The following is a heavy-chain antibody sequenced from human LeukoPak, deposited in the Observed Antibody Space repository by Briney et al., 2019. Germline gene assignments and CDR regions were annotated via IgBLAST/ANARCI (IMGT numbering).Heavy chain of an antibody. V-gene: IGHV4-39*02. J-gene: IGHJ4*02. Sequence: PSETLSLTCTVSGDSISSSSYYWGWIRQPPGKGLEWIGIIYYSGSTDYNPSLKGRVTMSVDTSKNQFSLKLSSVTAADTGVYYCARDQTGDYYFDNWGQGTLVTVSS. CDR1: GDSISSSSYY. D-gene: IGHD7-27*01. CDR2: IYYSGST. CDR3: ARDQTGDYYFDN.